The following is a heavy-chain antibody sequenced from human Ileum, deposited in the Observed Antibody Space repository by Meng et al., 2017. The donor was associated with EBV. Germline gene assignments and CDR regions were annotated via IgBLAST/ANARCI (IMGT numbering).Heavy chain of an antibody. CDR1: GGSISSSNW. CDR2: IYHSGST. CDR3: ARVGQWLPIDY. D-gene: IGHD6-19*01. J-gene: IGHJ4*02. V-gene: IGHV4-4*02. Sequence: QGQLGGSGPGLVKPSGTLSLTCAVSGGSISSSNWWSWVRQPPGKGLEWIGEIYHSGSTNYNPSLKSRVTMSVDKSKNQFSLNLSSVTAADTAVYYCARVGQWLPIDYWGQGTLVTRLL.